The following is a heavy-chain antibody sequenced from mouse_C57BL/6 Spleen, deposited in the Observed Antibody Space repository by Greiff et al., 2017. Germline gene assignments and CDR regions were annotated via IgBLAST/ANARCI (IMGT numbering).Heavy chain of an antibody. D-gene: IGHD1-1*01. CDR2: INPYNGDT. Sequence: VQLKESGPELVKPGDSVKISCKASGYSFTGYFMNWVMQSHGKSLEWIGRINPYNGDTFYNQKFKGKATLTVDKSSSTAHMELRSLTSEDSAVYYCARDYGSSYWYFDVWGTGTTVTVSS. CDR1: GYSFTGYF. J-gene: IGHJ1*03. V-gene: IGHV1-20*01. CDR3: ARDYGSSYWYFDV.